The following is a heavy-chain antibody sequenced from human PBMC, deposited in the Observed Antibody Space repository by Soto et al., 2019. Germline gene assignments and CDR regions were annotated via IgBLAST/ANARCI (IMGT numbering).Heavy chain of an antibody. J-gene: IGHJ6*02. D-gene: IGHD2-2*01. CDR1: GGTFSSYA. CDR2: IIPISDTT. V-gene: IGHV1-69*01. Sequence: QVQLVQSGAEVKKPGSSVKVSCKASGGTFSSYAISWVRQAPGQGLEWMGGIIPISDTTNYAQKLQGRVVLTAVESASTAYMELSSLRSEDTAVYYCARSQGSSTSLEIYYYYYYGMDVWGQGTTVTV. CDR3: ARSQGSSTSLEIYYYYYYGMDV.